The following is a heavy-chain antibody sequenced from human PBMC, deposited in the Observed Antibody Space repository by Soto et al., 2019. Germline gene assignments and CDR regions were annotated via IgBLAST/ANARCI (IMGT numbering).Heavy chain of an antibody. J-gene: IGHJ4*02. V-gene: IGHV4-59*08. D-gene: IGHD3-10*01. CDR3: ARLSVGLYRSRSYIDY. CDR1: GGSISSYY. CDR2: IYYSGST. Sequence: SETLSLTCTVSGGSISSYYWSWIRQPPGKGLEWIGYIYYSGSTNYNPSLKSRVTISVDTSKNQFSLKLSSVTAADTAVYYCARLSVGLYRSRSYIDYRGPGTLVTLSS.